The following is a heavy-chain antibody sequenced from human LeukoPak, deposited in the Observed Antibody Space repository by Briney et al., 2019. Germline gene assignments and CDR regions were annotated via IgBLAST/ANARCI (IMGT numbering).Heavy chain of an antibody. CDR3: ARGFRYYGSGIDY. CDR2: ISTNGGST. Sequence: GGSLRLSCAASGFSFTNYGMHWVRQAPGKGLEYVSAISTNGGSTYYANSVKGRFTISRDDPKNTLDLQMGSLRPEDMAVYYCARGFRYYGSGIDYWGQGTLVTVSS. V-gene: IGHV3-64*01. CDR1: GFSFTNYG. J-gene: IGHJ4*02. D-gene: IGHD3-10*01.